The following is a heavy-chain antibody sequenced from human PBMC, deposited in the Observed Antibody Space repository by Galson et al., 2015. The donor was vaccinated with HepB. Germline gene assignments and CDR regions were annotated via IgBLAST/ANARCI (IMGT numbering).Heavy chain of an antibody. Sequence: SLRLSCAASGFTFDDYGMSWVRQVPGKGLEWVSGINWNGDSTGYADSVKGRVTISRDNAKNSLYLQMNSLRAEDTALYHCARGSGSGSYYSGFDYWGQGTLVTVSS. CDR3: ARGSGSGSYYSGFDY. V-gene: IGHV3-20*01. J-gene: IGHJ4*02. CDR1: GFTFDDYG. D-gene: IGHD3-10*01. CDR2: INWNGDST.